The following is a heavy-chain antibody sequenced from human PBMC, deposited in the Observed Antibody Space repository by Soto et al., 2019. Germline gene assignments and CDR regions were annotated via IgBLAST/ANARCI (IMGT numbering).Heavy chain of an antibody. Sequence: QSGGSLRLSCAASGFTFSSYAMSWVRQAPGKGLEWVSAISGSGGSTYYADSVKGRFTISRDNSKNTLYLQMNSLRAEDTAVYYCAKDRSITIFGVVIIAPDAFDIWGQGTMVTVSS. CDR1: GFTFSSYA. V-gene: IGHV3-23*01. CDR2: ISGSGGST. J-gene: IGHJ3*02. D-gene: IGHD3-3*01. CDR3: AKDRSITIFGVVIIAPDAFDI.